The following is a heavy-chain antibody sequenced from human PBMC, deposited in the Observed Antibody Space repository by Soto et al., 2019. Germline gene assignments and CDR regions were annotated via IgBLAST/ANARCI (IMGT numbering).Heavy chain of an antibody. J-gene: IGHJ5*02. CDR1: GFSLTTSGLG. D-gene: IGHD4-17*01. V-gene: IGHV2-5*02. CDR2: IYWDDDN. Sequence: QITLKESGPTLVKPTQTLTLTCTFSGFSLTTSGLGVGCIRQPPGQALEWLALIYWDDDNRYSPSLKSRRTITKDTSKNQVVITMTNMAPADTATYFCAHRTTTVTWWFDPWGQGTLVTVSS. CDR3: AHRTTTVTWWFDP.